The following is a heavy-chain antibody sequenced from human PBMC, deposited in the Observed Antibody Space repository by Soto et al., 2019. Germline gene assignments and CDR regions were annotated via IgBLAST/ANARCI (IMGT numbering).Heavy chain of an antibody. CDR3: ARLVVVSQVANV. CDR1: DGAINPNNYY. D-gene: IGHD2-21*01. Sequence: PSETLSLTLTVLDGAINPNNYYGCGIRQPPGKGLEWIGSVFYDGTTYYSPSLKSRVTISLATSRTQFSLKLNSVTAADTAVYYCARLVVVSQVANVWGQGTLVTVSS. J-gene: IGHJ4*02. V-gene: IGHV4-39*01. CDR2: VFYDGTT.